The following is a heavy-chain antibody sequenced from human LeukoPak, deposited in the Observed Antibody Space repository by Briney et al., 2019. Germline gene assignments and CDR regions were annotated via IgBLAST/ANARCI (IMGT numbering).Heavy chain of an antibody. Sequence: GGSLRLSCAASGFTFSSYGMHWVSQAPGKGLEWVAVIWYDGSNKYYADSVKGRFTISRDNSKNTLYLQMNSLRAEDTAVYYCARGYYDSSGYIPDAFDIWGQGTMVTVSS. D-gene: IGHD3-22*01. CDR2: IWYDGSNK. V-gene: IGHV3-33*01. CDR1: GFTFSSYG. J-gene: IGHJ3*02. CDR3: ARGYYDSSGYIPDAFDI.